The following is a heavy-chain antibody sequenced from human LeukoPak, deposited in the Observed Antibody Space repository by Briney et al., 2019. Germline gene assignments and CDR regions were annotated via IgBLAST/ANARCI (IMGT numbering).Heavy chain of an antibody. CDR1: GYTFTSYG. J-gene: IGHJ4*02. CDR3: ARERADYDFWSGYHEAFDY. D-gene: IGHD3-3*01. Sequence: ASVKVSCKASGYTFTSYGISWVRQAPGQGLEWMGWISAYNGNTNYAQKLQGRVTMTTDTSTSTAYMELRSLRSDDTAVYYCARERADYDFWSGYHEAFDYWGQGTLVTVSS. V-gene: IGHV1-18*01. CDR2: ISAYNGNT.